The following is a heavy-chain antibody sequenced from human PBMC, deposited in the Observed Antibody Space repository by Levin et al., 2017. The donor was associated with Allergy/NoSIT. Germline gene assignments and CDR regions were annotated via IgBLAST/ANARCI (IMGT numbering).Heavy chain of an antibody. D-gene: IGHD3-9*01. CDR1: GFTFSDYY. CDR2: ISSSSSYT. J-gene: IGHJ5*02. V-gene: IGHV3-11*05. CDR3: ARVYDTDAGWFDP. Sequence: GGSLRLSCAASGFTFSDYYMSWIRQAPGKGLEWVSYISSSSSYTNYADSVKGRLTISRDNAKNSLYLQMNSLRAEDTAVYYCARVYDTDAGWFDPWGQGTLVTVSS.